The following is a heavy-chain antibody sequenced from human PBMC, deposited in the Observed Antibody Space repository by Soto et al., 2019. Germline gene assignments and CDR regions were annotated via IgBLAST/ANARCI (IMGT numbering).Heavy chain of an antibody. D-gene: IGHD6-19*01. CDR2: IIPPFGAP. CDR1: GGALSGYA. Sequence: QMQLVQSGPEVKKPGSSVTVSCKASGGALSGYAITWVRQAPGQGLEWMGLIIPPFGAPTYAQKFQGRITITADKSTATGYLDLSILGFDDTGGYYCAGVPSGCGGWYGDSWGQGTLLTVSS. J-gene: IGHJ4*02. CDR3: AGVPSGCGGWYGDS. V-gene: IGHV1-69*06.